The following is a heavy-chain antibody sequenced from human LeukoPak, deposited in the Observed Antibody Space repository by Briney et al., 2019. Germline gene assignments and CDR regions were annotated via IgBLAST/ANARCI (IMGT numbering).Heavy chain of an antibody. CDR1: GGSISSYY. CDR2: IYYSGST. J-gene: IGHJ3*02. CDR3: ARDKGPGGDGYNPHDAFDI. V-gene: IGHV4-59*01. D-gene: IGHD2-21*01. Sequence: SETLSPPWTVPGGSISSYYWGWIRQRPGKGLGWVGYIYYSGSTNYNPSLQSRVTISVDTSKNQFSLKLSSVTAADTAVYYCARDKGPGGDGYNPHDAFDIWGQGTMVTVSS.